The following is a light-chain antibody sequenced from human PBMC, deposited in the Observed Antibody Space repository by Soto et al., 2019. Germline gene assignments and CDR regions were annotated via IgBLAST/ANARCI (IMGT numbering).Light chain of an antibody. CDR1: SSNIGSNT. CDR3: ATWDDSLNGVV. CDR2: NSN. J-gene: IGLJ2*01. V-gene: IGLV1-44*01. Sequence: QSVLTQPPSASVTPGQRVTISCSGSSSNIGSNTVNWYQQLPGTAPKLLIHNSNQRPSRIPDRFSGSKSGTSASLAISGLQSEDEADYYCATWDDSLNGVVFGGGTKLTVL.